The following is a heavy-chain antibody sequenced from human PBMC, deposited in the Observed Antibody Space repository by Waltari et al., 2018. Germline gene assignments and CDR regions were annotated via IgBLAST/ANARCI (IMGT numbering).Heavy chain of an antibody. J-gene: IGHJ5*01. CDR3: ARAFGSGSYAWFDS. Sequence: QLQLQESGPGLVKPSEPLSLTCSLSGDSAHRGSYHWGCVRQPPRKGLEWIGSMYYRGGSYSNPSLKSRVTISVDTSKNQFSLKLSSVAAADTAVYYCARAFGSGSYAWFDSWGQGTLVTVSS. CDR2: MYYRGGS. CDR1: GDSAHRGSYH. D-gene: IGHD3-10*01. V-gene: IGHV4-39*01.